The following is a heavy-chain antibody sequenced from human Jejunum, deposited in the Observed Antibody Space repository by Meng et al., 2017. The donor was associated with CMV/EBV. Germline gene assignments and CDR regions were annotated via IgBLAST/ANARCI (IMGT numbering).Heavy chain of an antibody. J-gene: IGHJ6*02. CDR2: VLPLLNLS. V-gene: IGHV1-69*04. CDR3: ARDSGVLITARGMDV. CDR1: FTTYN. Sequence: FTTYNINLVRQAPGQGLEWMARVLPLLNLSMYAQKFQGRVTIIADKSTATAHMELNTLTSDDTAVYYCARDSGVLITARGMDVWGQGTTVTVSS. D-gene: IGHD3-16*01.